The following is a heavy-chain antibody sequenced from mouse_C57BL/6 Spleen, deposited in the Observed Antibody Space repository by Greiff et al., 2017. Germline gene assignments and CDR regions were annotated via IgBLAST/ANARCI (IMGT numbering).Heavy chain of an antibody. V-gene: IGHV1-82*01. CDR2: IYPGDGDT. CDR1: GYAFSSSW. J-gene: IGHJ2*01. CDR3: ARGSYDGYYDY. Sequence: QVQLQQSGPELVQPGASVKISCKASGYAFSSSWMNWVKQRPGKGLEWIGRIYPGDGDTNYNGKFKGKATLTADKSSSTAYMQLSSLTSEDSAVYFCARGSYDGYYDYWGQGTTLTVSS. D-gene: IGHD2-3*01.